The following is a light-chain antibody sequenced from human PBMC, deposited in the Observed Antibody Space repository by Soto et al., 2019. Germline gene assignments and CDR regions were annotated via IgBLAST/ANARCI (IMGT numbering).Light chain of an antibody. CDR3: QHYNNWPPWT. CDR1: QRISSN. Sequence: EVVMTQSPATLSVSPGERATLSCRASQRISSNLAWYQQRRGQAPRLLIYGAFTRAPGIPARFSGSGSETEFTLTISSLQSEDFAVYYCQHYNNWPPWTFGQGTKVEIK. J-gene: IGKJ1*01. CDR2: GAF. V-gene: IGKV3-15*01.